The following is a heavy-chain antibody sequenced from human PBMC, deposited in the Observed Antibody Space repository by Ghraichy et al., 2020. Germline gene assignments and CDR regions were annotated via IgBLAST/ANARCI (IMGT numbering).Heavy chain of an antibody. J-gene: IGHJ4*02. Sequence: SCAASGFSFGSYAMKWARQAPGKGMEWIAFITYEGNKKSYADSVKGRFTISRDNSKSIVYLQMDSLRPEDTAMYYCANSASESLFDHWGQGTQVTVSS. CDR3: ANSASESLFDH. CDR1: GFSFGSYA. CDR2: ITYEGNKK. V-gene: IGHV3-30*18.